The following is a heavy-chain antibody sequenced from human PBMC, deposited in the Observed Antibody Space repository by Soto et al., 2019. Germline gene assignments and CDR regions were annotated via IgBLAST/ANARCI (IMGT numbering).Heavy chain of an antibody. D-gene: IGHD2-15*01. CDR1: GYTFTSYY. J-gene: IGHJ3*02. V-gene: IGHV1-46*01. CDR2: INPSGGST. CDR3: ARDSGPTPEIGAFDI. Sequence: GASVKVSCTASGYTFTSYYMHWVRQAPGQGLEWMGIINPSGGSTSYAQKFQGRVTMTRGTSTSTVYMELSSLRSEDTAVYYCARDSGPTPEIGAFDIWGQGTMVTVSS.